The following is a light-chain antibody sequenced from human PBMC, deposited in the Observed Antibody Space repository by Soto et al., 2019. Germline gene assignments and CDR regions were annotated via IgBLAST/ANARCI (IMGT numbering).Light chain of an antibody. CDR3: QQYNTSPWT. V-gene: IGKV3-20*01. J-gene: IGKJ1*01. Sequence: DTVLTQSPGTLSLSPGERATLSCRASQTVSSAYLAWFQQKPGQAPRLLIYGASSRATGIPDRFSGAGSGTEFTLTISRVAPEDYALYYCQQYNTSPWTFGQGTKVDIK. CDR1: QTVSSAY. CDR2: GAS.